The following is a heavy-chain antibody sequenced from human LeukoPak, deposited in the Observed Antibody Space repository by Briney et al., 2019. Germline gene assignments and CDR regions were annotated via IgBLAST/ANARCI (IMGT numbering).Heavy chain of an antibody. J-gene: IGHJ4*02. CDR3: AKSGMVGATKYFDY. V-gene: IGHV3-23*01. CDR2: ISGSGGST. CDR1: EFTFSLYA. D-gene: IGHD1-26*01. Sequence: GGSLRLSCAASEFTFSLYAMSWVRQAPGKGLEWVSAISGSGGSTYYADSVKGRFTISRDNSKNTLYLQMNSLRAEDTAVYYCAKSGMVGATKYFDYWGQGTLVTVSS.